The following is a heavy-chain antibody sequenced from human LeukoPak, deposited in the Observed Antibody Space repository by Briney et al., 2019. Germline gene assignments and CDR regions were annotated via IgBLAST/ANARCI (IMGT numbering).Heavy chain of an antibody. J-gene: IGHJ6*02. CDR3: ARVGYNWSHYYYYGMDV. V-gene: IGHV3-7*01. D-gene: IGHD1-20*01. Sequence: PGGSLRLSCAASGFTFSGYDMSWVRQAPGKGLEWVANIKQDGSEKYYVDSVKGRFTISRDNAKNSLYLQMNSLRAEDTAVYYCARVGYNWSHYYYYGMDVWGQGTTVTVSS. CDR1: GFTFSGYD. CDR2: IKQDGSEK.